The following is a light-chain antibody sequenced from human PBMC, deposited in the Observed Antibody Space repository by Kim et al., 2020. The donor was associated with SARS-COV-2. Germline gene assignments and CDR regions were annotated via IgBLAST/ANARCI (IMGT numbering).Light chain of an antibody. CDR3: QKCDSAPWT. V-gene: IGKV1-27*01. CDR1: QDISNY. Sequence: ASVGDRFTITGRASQDISNYLAWFQLKPGKAPKLLIYAASSLQPGVPSRFSGSGSGTDFTLTVTSLQPEDVATYYCQKCDSAPWTFGQGTKVDIK. CDR2: AAS. J-gene: IGKJ1*01.